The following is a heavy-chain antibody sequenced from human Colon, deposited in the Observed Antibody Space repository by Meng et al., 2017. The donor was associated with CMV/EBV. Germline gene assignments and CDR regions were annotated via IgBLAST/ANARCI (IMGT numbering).Heavy chain of an antibody. D-gene: IGHD6-19*01. CDR3: VGGVAGTGQFDH. J-gene: IGHJ4*02. CDR1: GFTFSDHY. Sequence: GESLKISCEGSGFTFSDHYMAWIRQAPGKGLEWISYISSSEYTIFYTESVKGRFTISRDNTRNSVYLQMNSLRVEDTAIYYCVGGVAGTGQFDHWGQGTLVTVSS. V-gene: IGHV3-11*04. CDR2: ISSSEYTI.